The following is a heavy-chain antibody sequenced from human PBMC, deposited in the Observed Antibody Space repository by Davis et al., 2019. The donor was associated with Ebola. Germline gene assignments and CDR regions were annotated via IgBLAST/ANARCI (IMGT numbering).Heavy chain of an antibody. Sequence: SVKVSCKASGGTFSSYAISWVRQAPGQGLEWMGWISAYNGNTNYAQKFQGRVTITADESTSTAYMELSSLRSEDTAVYYCARDESGSLVYYGMDVWGQGTTVTVSS. V-gene: IGHV1-69*13. D-gene: IGHD1-26*01. CDR1: GGTFSSYA. CDR3: ARDESGSLVYYGMDV. CDR2: ISAYNGNT. J-gene: IGHJ6*02.